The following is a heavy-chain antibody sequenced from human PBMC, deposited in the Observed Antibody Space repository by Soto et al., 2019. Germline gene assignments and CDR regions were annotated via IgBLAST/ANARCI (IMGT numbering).Heavy chain of an antibody. V-gene: IGHV1-18*04. CDR2: ISAYNGNT. CDR1: GYTFTSYG. CDR3: AKLLYDSSGYYTDY. Sequence: ASVKVSCKASGYTFTSYGISWVRQAPGQGLEWMGGISAYNGNTNYAQKLQGRVTMTTDTSTSTAYMELRSLRSDDTAVYYCAKLLYDSSGYYTDYWGQGTLVTVSS. D-gene: IGHD3-22*01. J-gene: IGHJ4*02.